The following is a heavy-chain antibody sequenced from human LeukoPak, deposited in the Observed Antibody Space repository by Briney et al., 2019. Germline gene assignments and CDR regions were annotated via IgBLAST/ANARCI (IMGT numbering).Heavy chain of an antibody. D-gene: IGHD3-10*01. CDR3: ASSYYYGSDRPDY. CDR2: IYYSGST. J-gene: IGHJ4*02. Sequence: SETLSLTCAVYGGSFSGYYWSWIRQPPGKGLEWIGYIYYSGSTYYNPSLKSRVTISVDTSKNQFSLKLSSVTAADTAVYYCASSYYYGSDRPDYWGQGTLVTVSS. CDR1: GGSFSGYY. V-gene: IGHV4-30-4*08.